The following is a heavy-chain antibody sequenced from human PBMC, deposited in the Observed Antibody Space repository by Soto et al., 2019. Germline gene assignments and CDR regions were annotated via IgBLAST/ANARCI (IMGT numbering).Heavy chain of an antibody. D-gene: IGHD2-8*01. V-gene: IGHV3-13*01. CDR2: IGTAGDT. CDR3: ARVYAVGYYYYGMDV. J-gene: IGHJ6*02. CDR1: GFTFSSYD. Sequence: HPGGSLRLSCAASGFTFSSYDMHWVRQATGKGLEWVSAIGTAGDTYYPGSVKGRFTISRENAKNSLYLQMNSLRAEDTAVYYCARVYAVGYYYYGMDVWGQGTTVTVSS.